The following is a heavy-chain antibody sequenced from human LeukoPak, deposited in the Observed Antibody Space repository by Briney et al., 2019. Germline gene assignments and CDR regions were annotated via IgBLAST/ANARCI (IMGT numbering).Heavy chain of an antibody. CDR1: GFTFSDSA. Sequence: GGSLRLSCAASGFTFSDSAMHWVRQASGKGLEWVGRIRNKANSYATAYAAAVKGRFTISRDESKNTAFLQMNSLKAEDTAVYYCARLNDCSGGNCYWYDPWGQGTLVTVSS. V-gene: IGHV3-73*01. D-gene: IGHD2-15*01. CDR2: IRNKANSYAT. J-gene: IGHJ5*02. CDR3: ARLNDCSGGNCYWYDP.